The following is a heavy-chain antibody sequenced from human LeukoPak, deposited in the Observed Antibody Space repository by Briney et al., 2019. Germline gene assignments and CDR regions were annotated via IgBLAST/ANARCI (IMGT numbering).Heavy chain of an antibody. D-gene: IGHD3-22*01. V-gene: IGHV5-51*01. Sequence: GESLKISCKGSGYSFTSYWIGWVRQMPGKGLEWMGIIYPGDSDTRYSPSFQGQVTISADKSISTAYLQWSSLKASDTAMYYCARPRYPYYYDSSGSFDYWGQGTLVTVSS. CDR2: IYPGDSDT. CDR3: ARPRYPYYYDSSGSFDY. J-gene: IGHJ4*02. CDR1: GYSFTSYW.